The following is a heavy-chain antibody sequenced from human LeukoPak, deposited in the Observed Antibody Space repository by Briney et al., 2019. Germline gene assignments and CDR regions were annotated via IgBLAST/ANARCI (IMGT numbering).Heavy chain of an antibody. Sequence: GGSLRLSCAASGFTFSAYTMHWVRQAPGKGLEWVAVGLYDGSTKYYADSVKGRFTVSRDNSKNTLFLRMNSLRAEDTAVYYCARDPRGPTEYDSSGRDSFDYWGQGTLVTVSS. V-gene: IGHV3-30*04. J-gene: IGHJ4*02. D-gene: IGHD3-22*01. CDR2: GLYDGSTK. CDR3: ARDPRGPTEYDSSGRDSFDY. CDR1: GFTFSAYT.